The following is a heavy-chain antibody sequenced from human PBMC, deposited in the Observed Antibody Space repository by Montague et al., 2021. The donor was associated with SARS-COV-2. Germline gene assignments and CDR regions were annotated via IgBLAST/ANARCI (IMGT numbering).Heavy chain of an antibody. CDR2: IYYSGST. D-gene: IGHD2-2*02. CDR1: GGSISSSSYY. J-gene: IGHJ6*02. V-gene: IGHV4-39*07. Sequence: SETLSLTCTVSGGSISSSSYYWGWIRQAPGKGLEWIGSIYYSGSTYYNPSLKSRVTISVDTSKHQFSLKLSSVTAADTAVYYCARDPSRQPLLYPIGDYYYGMDVWGQGTTVTVS. CDR3: ARDPSRQPLLYPIGDYYYGMDV.